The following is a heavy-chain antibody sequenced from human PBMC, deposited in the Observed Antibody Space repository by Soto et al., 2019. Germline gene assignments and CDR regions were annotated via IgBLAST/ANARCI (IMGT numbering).Heavy chain of an antibody. V-gene: IGHV4-31*03. CDR2: IYYTGRT. D-gene: IGHD4-17*01. CDR3: AKDPSPQPTTVVTPGWFDP. Sequence: PSETLSLTCTVSGGSIRTGGYYWSWIRQHPGKGLEWLGCIYYTGRTYYNPSLKNRLTMSVDMSKSQFSLKLTSLTAADTAVYYCAKDPSPQPTTVVTPGWFDPWGQGILVTVSS. J-gene: IGHJ5*02. CDR1: GGSIRTGGYY.